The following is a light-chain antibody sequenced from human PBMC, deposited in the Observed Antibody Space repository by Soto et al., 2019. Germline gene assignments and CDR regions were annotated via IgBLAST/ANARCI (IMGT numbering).Light chain of an antibody. Sequence: EIEMTQSPATLSVSPGERATLSCRASQSVSSNLAWYQQKPGQAPRLLIYGASTRATGIPARFSGSGSATGFTLTISSLQSEDFAVYYCHQYNNWSLTFGGGTKVEIK. CDR1: QSVSSN. CDR3: HQYNNWSLT. CDR2: GAS. J-gene: IGKJ4*01. V-gene: IGKV3-15*01.